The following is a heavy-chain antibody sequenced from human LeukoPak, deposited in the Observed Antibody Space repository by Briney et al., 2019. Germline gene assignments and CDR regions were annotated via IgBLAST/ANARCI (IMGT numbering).Heavy chain of an antibody. D-gene: IGHD3-22*01. J-gene: IGHJ4*02. CDR2: IIPIFGTA. CDR1: GGTFSIYA. Sequence: SVKVSCKASGGTFSIYAISWVRQAPGQGLEWMGGIIPIFGTANYAQKFQGRVTITTDESTSTAYMELSSLRSEDTAVYYCAIEPHCYGSSCYYYYWGKGTLVTVSS. CDR3: AIEPHCYGSSCYYYY. V-gene: IGHV1-69*05.